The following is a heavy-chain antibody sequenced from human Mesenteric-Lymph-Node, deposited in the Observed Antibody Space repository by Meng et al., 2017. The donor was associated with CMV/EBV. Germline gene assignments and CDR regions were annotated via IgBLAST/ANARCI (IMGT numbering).Heavy chain of an antibody. J-gene: IGHJ4*02. D-gene: IGHD5-12*01. V-gene: IGHV3-9*01. CDR1: GFTFDDYA. CDR3: AKSTTLTYSGYDFDY. Sequence: LTGAASGFTFDDYAMHWVRQAPGKGLEWVSGISWNSGSIGYADSVKGRFTISRDNAKNSLYLQMNSLRAEDTALYYCAKSTTLTYSGYDFDYWGQGTLVTVSS. CDR2: ISWNSGSI.